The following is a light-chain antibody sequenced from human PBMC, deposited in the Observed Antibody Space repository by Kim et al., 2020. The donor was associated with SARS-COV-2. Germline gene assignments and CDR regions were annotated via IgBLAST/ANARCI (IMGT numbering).Light chain of an antibody. J-gene: IGLJ3*02. V-gene: IGLV3-19*01. CDR2: EKN. CDR3: NSRESGVNHVV. CDR1: SLRSYY. Sequence: ALGQTVRITCQGDSLRSYYASWYQQKPGQAPVLVIYEKNNRPSGIPDRFSGSSSRNTASLTITGAQAEDEADYYCNSRESGVNHVVFGGGTQLTVL.